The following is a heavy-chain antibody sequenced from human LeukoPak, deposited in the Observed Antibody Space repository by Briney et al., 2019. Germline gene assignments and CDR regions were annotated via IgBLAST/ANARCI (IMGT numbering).Heavy chain of an antibody. Sequence: PSETLSLTCTVSGGSISSYYWSWIRQPPGKGLEWIGYIYYSGSTNYNPSLKSRVTISVDASKNQFSLKLSSVTAADTAVYYCARGDRYYDSSGFQHWGQGTLVTVSS. D-gene: IGHD3-22*01. J-gene: IGHJ1*01. CDR2: IYYSGST. CDR1: GGSISSYY. CDR3: ARGDRYYDSSGFQH. V-gene: IGHV4-59*01.